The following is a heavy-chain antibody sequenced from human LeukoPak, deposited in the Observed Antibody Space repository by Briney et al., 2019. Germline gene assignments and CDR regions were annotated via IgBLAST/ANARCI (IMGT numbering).Heavy chain of an antibody. CDR1: GFTFSSYG. CDR3: AKDRCSSTSCGWFDP. D-gene: IGHD2-2*01. J-gene: IGHJ5*02. CDR2: ISYDGSNK. V-gene: IGHV3-30*18. Sequence: GGSLRLSCAASGFTFSSYGMHWVRQAPGKGLEWVAVISYDGSNKYYADSVKGRFTISRDNSKNTLYLQMNSLRAEDTAVYYCAKDRCSSTSCGWFDPWGQGTLVTVSS.